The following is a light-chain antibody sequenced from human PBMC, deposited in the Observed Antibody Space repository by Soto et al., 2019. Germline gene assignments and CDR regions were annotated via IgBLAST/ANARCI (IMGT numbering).Light chain of an antibody. CDR3: LLSYSGARI. CDR2: DTH. CDR1: TGAVTSGHY. Sequence: QAVVTQEPSLTVSPGGTVTLTCGSSTGAVTSGHYVYWFQQKTGQAPMTLIYDTHNRHSWTPARFSGSLLGGKAALTLSGAQTEDEADYYCLLSYSGARIFGGGTKLTVL. V-gene: IGLV7-46*01. J-gene: IGLJ2*01.